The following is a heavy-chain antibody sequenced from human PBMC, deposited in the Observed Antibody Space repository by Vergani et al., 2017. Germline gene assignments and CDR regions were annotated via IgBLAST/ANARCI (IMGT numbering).Heavy chain of an antibody. CDR2: IYDSGDT. Sequence: QVQLHESGPGLVKPSQTLSLTCTVSGGSITSGSFYWTWIRQPPGKGLEWIGYIYDSGDTKYNPSLKSRVTMSLDTSKNQFSLNLYSVTAADTAVYYCARGALWWLRQIDSWGQGTLVTVSS. CDR1: GGSITSGSFY. V-gene: IGHV4-61*01. CDR3: ARGALWWLRQIDS. D-gene: IGHD2-21*01. J-gene: IGHJ4*02.